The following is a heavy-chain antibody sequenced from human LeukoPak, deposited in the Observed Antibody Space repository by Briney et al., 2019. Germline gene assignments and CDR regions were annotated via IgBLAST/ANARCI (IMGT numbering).Heavy chain of an antibody. V-gene: IGHV3-30-3*01. CDR3: ARERQGTIPHSGAFDI. J-gene: IGHJ3*02. D-gene: IGHD2-21*01. CDR1: GFTFSTYF. Sequence: GRSLRLSCAASGFTFSTYFMHWVRQAPGKGLEWVADIASDGSHTFYVESVKGRFTISRDNSKNTLYLQMNSLRAEDTAVYFCARERQGTIPHSGAFDIWGQGTMVTVSS. CDR2: IASDGSHT.